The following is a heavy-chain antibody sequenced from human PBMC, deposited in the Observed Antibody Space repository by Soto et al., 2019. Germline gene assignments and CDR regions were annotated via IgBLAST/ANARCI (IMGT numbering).Heavy chain of an antibody. CDR3: ARGHIVATIIYYYYYGMDV. Sequence: GGSLRLSCAASGFTFSSYAMSWDRQAPGKGLEWVANIKQDGSEKYYVDSVKGRFTISRDNAKNSLYLQMNSLRAEDTAVYYCARGHIVATIIYYYYYGMDVWGQGTTVTVSS. V-gene: IGHV3-7*01. CDR2: IKQDGSEK. D-gene: IGHD5-12*01. CDR1: GFTFSSYA. J-gene: IGHJ6*02.